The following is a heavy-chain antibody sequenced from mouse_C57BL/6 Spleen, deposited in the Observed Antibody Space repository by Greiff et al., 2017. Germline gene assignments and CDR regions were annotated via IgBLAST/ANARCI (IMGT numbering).Heavy chain of an antibody. Sequence: EVHLVESGEGLVKPGGSLKLSCAASGFTFSSYAMSWVRQTPEKRLEWVAYISSGGDYIYYADTVKGRFTISRNNARNTLYLQMSSLKSEDTAMYYCTRGGERYRYFDVGRTGTTVTVSS. V-gene: IGHV5-9-1*02. CDR3: TRGGERYRYFDV. J-gene: IGHJ1*03. CDR1: GFTFSSYA. CDR2: ISSGGDYI.